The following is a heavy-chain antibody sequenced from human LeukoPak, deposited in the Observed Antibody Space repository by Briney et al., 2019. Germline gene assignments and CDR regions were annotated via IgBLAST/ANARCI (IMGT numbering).Heavy chain of an antibody. D-gene: IGHD5-24*01. J-gene: IGHJ4*02. CDR2: INPSGGST. Sequence: ASVKVSCKASGYTFTSYYMHWVRQAPGQGLEWMGIINPSGGSTSYAQKFQGRVTMTRDTSTSTVYMELSSLRSEDTAVYYCTRSRWLQLRTFDYWAREPWSPSPQ. CDR3: TRSRWLQLRTFDY. CDR1: GYTFTSYY. V-gene: IGHV1-46*01.